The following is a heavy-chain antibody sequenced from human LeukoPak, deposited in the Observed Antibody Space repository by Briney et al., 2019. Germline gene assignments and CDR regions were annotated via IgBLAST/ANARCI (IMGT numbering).Heavy chain of an antibody. Sequence: VKVSFKGSGYTFTCNGISRKRPPPAQGQEWVGLTSTYNGNKDNEQKLHGRVTMTTVTSTSTAYMELRSLRSDDTAVYYCARDPGLAYCGGDCVNSLDYWGQGTLVTVSS. J-gene: IGHJ4*02. CDR2: TSTYNGNK. D-gene: IGHD2-21*02. CDR1: GYTFTCNG. CDR3: ARDPGLAYCGGDCVNSLDY. V-gene: IGHV1-18*01.